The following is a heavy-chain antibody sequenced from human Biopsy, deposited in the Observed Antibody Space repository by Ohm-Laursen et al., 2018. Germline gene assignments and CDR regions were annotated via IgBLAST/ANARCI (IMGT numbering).Heavy chain of an antibody. J-gene: IGHJ4*02. CDR3: ARGSGSGFYFDQ. D-gene: IGHD2-15*01. V-gene: IGHV3-66*01. CDR1: KFTLRTNS. CDR2: IYAGATT. Sequence: SLRLSCAASKFTLRTNSMSWVRLAPGKGLAWVSVIYAGATTYYPDSVKGRFTISRDNSRNTVYLQMDSLRGEDTAVYFCARGSGSGFYFDQWGQGTLVTVSS.